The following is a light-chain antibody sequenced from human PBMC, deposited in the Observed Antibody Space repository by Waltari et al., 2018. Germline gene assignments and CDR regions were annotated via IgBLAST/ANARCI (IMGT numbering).Light chain of an antibody. CDR2: EVR. Sequence: QSALTQPASVSGSPGQSITISCTGTSSDIGAYNYVSWYQHLPGNTPKLIISEVRRRASGVSNRFSGAKSGNMASLTISGLQAEDEADYYCNSYTTSSTWVFGGGTKLTVL. J-gene: IGLJ3*02. CDR3: NSYTTSSTWV. V-gene: IGLV2-14*01. CDR1: SSDIGAYNY.